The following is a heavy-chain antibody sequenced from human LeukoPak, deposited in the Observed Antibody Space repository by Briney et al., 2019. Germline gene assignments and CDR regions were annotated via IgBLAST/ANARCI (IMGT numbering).Heavy chain of an antibody. J-gene: IGHJ4*02. CDR1: GYTLTELS. V-gene: IGHV1-24*01. Sequence: ASVKVSCKVSGYTLTELSMHWVRQAPGKGLEWMGGFDPEDGETIYAQKFQGRVTITADESTSTAYMELSSLRSEDTAVYYCARARGRYSSGYYFDYWGQGTLVTVSS. D-gene: IGHD6-19*01. CDR2: FDPEDGET. CDR3: ARARGRYSSGYYFDY.